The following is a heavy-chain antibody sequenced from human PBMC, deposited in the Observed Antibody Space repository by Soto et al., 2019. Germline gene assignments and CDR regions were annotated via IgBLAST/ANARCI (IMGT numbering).Heavy chain of an antibody. CDR2: ISAYNGET. CDR1: GYTFTSSG. Sequence: QVQLVQSGAEVKKPGASVKVSCKASGYTFTSSGFSWVRQAPGQGLEWMAWISAYNGETHYAQKFQGRATITTDTPTSTSYMELRSLRSDDTAVYYCARDSGSYMYVSDWGQGTLVTVSS. V-gene: IGHV1-18*01. CDR3: ARDSGSYMYVSD. D-gene: IGHD1-26*01. J-gene: IGHJ4*02.